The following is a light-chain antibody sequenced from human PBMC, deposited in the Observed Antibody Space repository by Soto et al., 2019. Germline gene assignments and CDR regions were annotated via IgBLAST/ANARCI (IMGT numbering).Light chain of an antibody. V-gene: IGKV1-5*03. CDR3: QQYNSHSSYT. Sequence: DIQMTQSPSTLSASVGDRVTITCRASQSISSWLAWYQQKPGKAPKLLIYKASSLGSGVPSRFSGSGSWTEFSLTISSLQPDDFAIYYCQQYNSHSSYTFGQGTKLEIK. J-gene: IGKJ2*01. CDR2: KAS. CDR1: QSISSW.